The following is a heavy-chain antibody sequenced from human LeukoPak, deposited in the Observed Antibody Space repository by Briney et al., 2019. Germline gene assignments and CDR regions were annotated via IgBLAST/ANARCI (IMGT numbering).Heavy chain of an antibody. V-gene: IGHV4-34*01. CDR3: ARLHTRYYYGSGDY. CDR2: INHSGST. D-gene: IGHD3-10*01. Sequence: SETLSLTCAVYGGSFSGYYWSWIRQPPGKGREWIGEINHSGSTNYNPSLKSRVTISVDTSKNQFSLKLSSVTAADTDVYYCARLHTRYYYGSGDYWGQGTLVTVSS. CDR1: GGSFSGYY. J-gene: IGHJ4*02.